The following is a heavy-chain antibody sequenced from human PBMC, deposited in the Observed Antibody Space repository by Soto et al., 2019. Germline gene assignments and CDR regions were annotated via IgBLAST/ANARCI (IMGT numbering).Heavy chain of an antibody. CDR3: ARESEDLTSNFDY. J-gene: IGHJ4*02. V-gene: IGHV3-21*06. CDR2: ISSTTHYI. Sequence: EVQLVESGGGRVKPGGSLRLSCAASGFTFTRYSMNWVRQAPGKGLEWVSSISSTTHYIYYADSMRGRFTISRDNAKNAVYLEMNSLRAEDTAVYYCARESEDLTSNFDYWGQGTLVTVSS. CDR1: GFTFTRYS.